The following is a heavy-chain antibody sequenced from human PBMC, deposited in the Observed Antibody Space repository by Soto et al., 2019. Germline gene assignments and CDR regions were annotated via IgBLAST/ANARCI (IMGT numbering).Heavy chain of an antibody. V-gene: IGHV4-59*01. D-gene: IGHD3-16*01. J-gene: IGHJ4*02. CDR3: ASYRGALYFES. Sequence: PSETLSLTCSVSGRSMSSNYWSWIRQSPDKGLEWLGYVFYGGTDYNPSLGGRGSMSVETSMSQFSLKLTSVTVDDTAVYYCASYRGALYFESWGPGILVTVSS. CDR1: GRSMSSNY. CDR2: VFYGGT.